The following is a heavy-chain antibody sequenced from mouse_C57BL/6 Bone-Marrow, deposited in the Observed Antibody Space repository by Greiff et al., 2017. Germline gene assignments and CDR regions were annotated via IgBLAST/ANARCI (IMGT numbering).Heavy chain of an antibody. J-gene: IGHJ3*01. V-gene: IGHV5-6*01. CDR1: GFTFSSYG. Sequence: EVHLVESGGDLVKPGGSLKLSCAASGFTFSSYGMSWVRQTPDKRLEWVATISSGGSYTYYPDSVKGRFTISRDNAKNTLYLQRSSLKSEDTAMYYGARRPYYYGSSDGWFAYWGQGTLVTVSA. D-gene: IGHD1-1*01. CDR3: ARRPYYYGSSDGWFAY. CDR2: ISSGGSYT.